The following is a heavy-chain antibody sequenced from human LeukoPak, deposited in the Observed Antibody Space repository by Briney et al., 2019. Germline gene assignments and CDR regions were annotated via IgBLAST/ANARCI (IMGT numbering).Heavy chain of an antibody. CDR2: ISSSGSTI. Sequence: GGSLRLSCTASGFTFSSYSMNWVRRAPGKGLEGVSYISSSGSTIYYADSVKGRFTISRDNAKNSLYLQMNSLRAEDTAVYYCARDLPHSTPYYFDYWGQGTLVTVSS. V-gene: IGHV3-48*04. J-gene: IGHJ4*02. CDR3: ARDLPHSTPYYFDY. D-gene: IGHD2-15*01. CDR1: GFTFSSYS.